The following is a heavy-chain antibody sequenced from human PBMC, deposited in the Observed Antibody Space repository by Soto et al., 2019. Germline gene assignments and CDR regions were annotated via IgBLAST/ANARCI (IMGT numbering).Heavy chain of an antibody. CDR1: GFSLSTTGVG. D-gene: IGHD3-10*01. CDR3: ARSLWFGELH. CDR2: IYWDNDK. V-gene: IGHV2-5*02. Sequence: QITLKESGPPLVNPTQTLTLTCSFSGFSLSTTGVGVGWIRQSPGKALEWLAIIYWDNDKRYSPSLKSRVTITKDTSKNQVVLTVTNMDPVDTGTYYCARSLWFGELHWGQGALVTVSS. J-gene: IGHJ4*02.